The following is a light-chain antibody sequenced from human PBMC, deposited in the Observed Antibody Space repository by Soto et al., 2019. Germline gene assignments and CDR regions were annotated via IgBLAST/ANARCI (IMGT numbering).Light chain of an antibody. Sequence: DIQMTQSPSSLSASVGDRVTITCRASQSISSYLNWYQQKPGKAPKLLIYAASSLQGGVPSRFSGSASGTDFTLTISSLQPEDFATYYCQQSYSTPFTFGPGTKVDIK. CDR1: QSISSY. CDR2: AAS. V-gene: IGKV1-39*01. J-gene: IGKJ3*01. CDR3: QQSYSTPFT.